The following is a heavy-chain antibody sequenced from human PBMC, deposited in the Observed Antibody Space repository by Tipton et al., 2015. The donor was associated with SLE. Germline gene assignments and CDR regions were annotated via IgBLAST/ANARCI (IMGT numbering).Heavy chain of an antibody. D-gene: IGHD3-22*01. CDR3: ARDPMGYYDSSGRGD. Sequence: QLVQSGAEVKKPGASVRVSCKASGYTFTSYYMHWVRQAPGQGLEWMGIINPSGGSTSYAQKFQGRVTMTRDTSTSTVYMELSSLRSEDTAVYYCARDPMGYYDSSGRGDWGQGTLVTVSS. CDR2: INPSGGST. J-gene: IGHJ4*02. V-gene: IGHV1-46*01. CDR1: GYTFTSYY.